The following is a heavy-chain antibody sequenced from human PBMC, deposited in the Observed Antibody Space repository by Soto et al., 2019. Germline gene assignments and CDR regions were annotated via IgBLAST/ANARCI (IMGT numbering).Heavy chain of an antibody. CDR3: AREDSSSSGLGY. V-gene: IGHV4-34*01. Sequence: SETLSLTCAVYGGSFSGYYWSWIRQPPGKGLEWIGEINHSGSTNYNPSLKSRVTISVDTSKNQFSLKLSSVTAADTAVYYCAREDSSSSGLGYWGQGTLVTVSS. CDR1: GGSFSGYY. D-gene: IGHD6-6*01. CDR2: INHSGST. J-gene: IGHJ4*02.